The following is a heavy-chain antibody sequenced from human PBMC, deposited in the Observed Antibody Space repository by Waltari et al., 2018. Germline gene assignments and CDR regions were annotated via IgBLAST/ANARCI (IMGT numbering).Heavy chain of an antibody. CDR1: GGSISSSSNY. Sequence: QLQLQESGPGLVKPSETLSLTCTVPGGSISSSSNYWGWIRQPPGKGLEWIGSIYYSGTAYYNPSLKSRVTISVDTSKNQFSLKLSSVTAADTAVYYCARQSTEWGQGTLVTVSS. CDR3: ARQSTE. CDR2: IYYSGTA. J-gene: IGHJ4*02. V-gene: IGHV4-39*01.